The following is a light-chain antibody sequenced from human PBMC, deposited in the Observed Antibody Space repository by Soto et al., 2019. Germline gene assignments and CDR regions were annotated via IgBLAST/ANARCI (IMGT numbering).Light chain of an antibody. CDR1: QSVSNNY. V-gene: IGKV3-20*01. CDR3: QQCATSPLT. CDR2: DAS. Sequence: EIVLTQSPGTLSLSPGERATLSCRASQSVSNNYVAWYQQKPGQAPTLLIYDASSRATGIPDRFSGSGSGTDFTLTISRLELEDFAVYYCQQCATSPLTFGQGTRVDIK. J-gene: IGKJ1*01.